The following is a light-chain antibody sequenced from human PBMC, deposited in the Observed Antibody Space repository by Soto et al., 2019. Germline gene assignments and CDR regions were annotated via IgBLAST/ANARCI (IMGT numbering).Light chain of an antibody. Sequence: EIVLTQSPATLSLSPGERVTLSCRASQGVSSYLTWYQQKPGQAPRLLIYDASNRATGTPARFSGSGSGTDFPLPISSLEPEDFAVYYCQQRTSWPPTFGQGTKVEIK. CDR1: QGVSSY. J-gene: IGKJ1*01. CDR2: DAS. CDR3: QQRTSWPPT. V-gene: IGKV3-11*01.